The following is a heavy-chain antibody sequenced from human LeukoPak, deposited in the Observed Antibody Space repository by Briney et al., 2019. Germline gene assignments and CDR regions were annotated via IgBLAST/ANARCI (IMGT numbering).Heavy chain of an antibody. CDR3: AKDLRYYDSSGYYYASYYYGMDV. D-gene: IGHD3-22*01. CDR1: GFTFSSYA. CDR2: ISGSGGST. V-gene: IGHV3-23*01. Sequence: GGSLRLSCAASGFTFSSYAMSWVRQAPGKGLEWVSAISGSGGSTYYADSVKGRFTISRDNSKNTLYLQMNSLRAEDTAVYYCAKDLRYYDSSGYYYASYYYGMDVWGQGTTVTVSS. J-gene: IGHJ6*02.